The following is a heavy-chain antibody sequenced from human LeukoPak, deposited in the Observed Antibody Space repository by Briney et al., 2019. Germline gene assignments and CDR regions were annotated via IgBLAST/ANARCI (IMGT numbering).Heavy chain of an antibody. J-gene: IGHJ4*02. D-gene: IGHD5-12*01. CDR1: GGSFSGYY. CDR3: ARGRGYPYYFDY. CDR2: INHSGST. Sequence: SETLSLTCAVYGGSFSGYYWSWIRQPPGKGLEWIWEINHSGSTNYNPSLKSRVTISVDTSKNQFSLKLSSVTAADTAVYYCARGRGYPYYFDYWGQGTLVTVSS. V-gene: IGHV4-34*01.